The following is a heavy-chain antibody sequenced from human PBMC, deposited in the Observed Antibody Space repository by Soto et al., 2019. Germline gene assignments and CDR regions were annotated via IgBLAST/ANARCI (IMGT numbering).Heavy chain of an antibody. CDR2: IYYSGST. D-gene: IGHD3-10*01. Sequence: SETLSITCTVSGDSISNYYWSWIRQPPGKGLEWIGYIYYSGSTNYNPSLKRRVTISVDTSKNQFSLKLSSVTAADTAVYYCARGSYYDLFDCWGQGTLVTVSS. V-gene: IGHV4-59*01. CDR1: GDSISNYY. CDR3: ARGSYYDLFDC. J-gene: IGHJ4*02.